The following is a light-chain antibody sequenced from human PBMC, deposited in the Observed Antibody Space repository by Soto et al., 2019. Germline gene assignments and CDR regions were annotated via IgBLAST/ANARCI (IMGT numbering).Light chain of an antibody. V-gene: IGKV3-20*01. CDR1: QSVNSLY. Sequence: EIVLTQSPGTLSLSPGETATLSCRASQSVNSLYLAWYQQKPGQAPRLLIYGASSRATGIPDRFSGSGSGTDFTLTISRLEPEDFAVSYCQWYSDSQTFGGGTKVEIK. J-gene: IGKJ4*01. CDR3: QWYSDSQT. CDR2: GAS.